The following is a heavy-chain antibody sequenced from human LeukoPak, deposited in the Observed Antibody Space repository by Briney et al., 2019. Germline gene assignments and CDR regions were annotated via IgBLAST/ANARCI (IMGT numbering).Heavy chain of an antibody. CDR2: INPNSGGT. V-gene: IGHV1-2*02. D-gene: IGHD3-16*01. CDR1: GYTFTSYG. Sequence: GASVKVSCKASGYTFTSYGISWVRQAPGQGLEWMGWINPNSGGTNYAQKFQGRVTMTRDTSISTGYMELSRLRSDDTAVYYCARVGLGGVLGGLCYFDYWGQGTLVTVSS. CDR3: ARVGLGGVLGGLCYFDY. J-gene: IGHJ4*02.